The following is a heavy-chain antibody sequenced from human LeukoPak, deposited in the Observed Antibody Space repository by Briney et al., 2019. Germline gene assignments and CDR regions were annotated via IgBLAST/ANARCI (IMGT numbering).Heavy chain of an antibody. D-gene: IGHD4-17*01. J-gene: IGHJ4*02. Sequence: SAPTLANPPQTLTLTRTFSGFSLSTTGVGVGWICQPPGKTLEWLALIYWNDDNRYSPSLRTRLTITKDTSKNQVVLTMTNMDPVDTATYYCAHYGDYRFMYYFDYWGQGTLVTVSS. V-gene: IGHV2-5*01. CDR1: GFSLSTTGVG. CDR3: AHYGDYRFMYYFDY. CDR2: IYWNDDN.